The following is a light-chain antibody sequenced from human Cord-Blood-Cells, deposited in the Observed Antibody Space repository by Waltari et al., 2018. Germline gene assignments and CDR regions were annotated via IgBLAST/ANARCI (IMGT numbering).Light chain of an antibody. V-gene: IGKV1-5*03. CDR2: KAS. CDR1: QSVSSW. J-gene: IGKJ2*01. CDR3: QQYDSYPYT. Sequence: DIQMTQSPSTLSASVGDRVTITCPVSQSVSSWLAWYQQKPGKAPKILIYKASSLESGVPSRFSGSGSGTEVTLTSSSLQPDDFATYYCQQYDSYPYTFGQGTKLEIK.